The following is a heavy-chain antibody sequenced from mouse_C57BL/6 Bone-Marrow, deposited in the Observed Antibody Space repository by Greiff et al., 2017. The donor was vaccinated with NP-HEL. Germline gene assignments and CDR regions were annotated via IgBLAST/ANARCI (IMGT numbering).Heavy chain of an antibody. CDR3: ASKRAEVDY. V-gene: IGHV1-64*01. CDR1: GYTFTSYW. Sequence: LQPGAELVKPGASVKLSCKASGYTFTSYWMHWVKQRPGQGREWIGMIHPNSGSTNYNEKFKSKATLTEDKSSSTAYMQLSSLASEDSAVYYCASKRAEVDYWGQGTTLTVSS. D-gene: IGHD3-3*01. J-gene: IGHJ2*01. CDR2: IHPNSGST.